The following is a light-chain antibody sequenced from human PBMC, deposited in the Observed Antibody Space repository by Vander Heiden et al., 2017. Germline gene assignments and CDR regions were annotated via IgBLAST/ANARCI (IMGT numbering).Light chain of an antibody. CDR2: GAS. J-gene: IGKJ4*01. CDR3: QQYNNWPLT. Sequence: EIVVTQSPATLSVSPGDRATLSCTPTQSVSSNLAWYQQKPGQAPRLLIYGASTRATGIPARFSGSGSGTEFTLTISSLQSEDFAVYYCQQYNNWPLTFGGGTKVEIK. CDR1: QSVSSN. V-gene: IGKV3-15*01.